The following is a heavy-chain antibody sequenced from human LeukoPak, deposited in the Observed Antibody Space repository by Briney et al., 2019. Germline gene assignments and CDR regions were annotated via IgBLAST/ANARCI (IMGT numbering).Heavy chain of an antibody. J-gene: IGHJ4*02. V-gene: IGHV3-30*02. CDR1: EFTFSIYG. CDR2: IRYDGSNK. CDR3: AKIEDY. Sequence: GGSLRLSCVASEFTFSIYGMSWVRQAPGKGLEWVAFIRYDGSNKYYADSVKGRFTISRDNSKNTLYLQMNSLRAEDTAVYYCAKIEDYWGQGTLVTVSS.